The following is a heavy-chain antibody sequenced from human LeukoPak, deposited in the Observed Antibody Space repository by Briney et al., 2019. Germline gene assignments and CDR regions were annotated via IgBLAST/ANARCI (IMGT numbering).Heavy chain of an antibody. CDR3: ARHGQQLRKHNWFDP. Sequence: SETLSLTCAVSGYSISSGYYWGWIRQPPGKGLEWIGSIYHSGSTYYNPSLKSRVTISVDTSKNQFSLKLSSVTAADTAVHYCARHGQQLRKHNWFDPWGQGTLVTVSS. CDR1: GYSISSGYY. CDR2: IYHSGST. J-gene: IGHJ5*02. D-gene: IGHD6-13*01. V-gene: IGHV4-38-2*01.